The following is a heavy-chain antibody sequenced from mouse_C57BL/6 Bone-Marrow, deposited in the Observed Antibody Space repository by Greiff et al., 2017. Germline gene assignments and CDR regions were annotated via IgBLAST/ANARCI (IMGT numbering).Heavy chain of an antibody. CDR1: GYAFSSSW. CDR2: IYPGDGDT. Sequence: QVQLKESGPELVKPGASVKISCKASGYAFSSSWMNWVKQRPGKGLEWIGRIYPGDGDTNYNGKFKGKATLTADKSSSTAYMQLSSLTSEDSAVYFCASSNYVAWFAYWGQGTLVTVSA. CDR3: ASSNYVAWFAY. J-gene: IGHJ3*01. V-gene: IGHV1-82*01. D-gene: IGHD2-1*01.